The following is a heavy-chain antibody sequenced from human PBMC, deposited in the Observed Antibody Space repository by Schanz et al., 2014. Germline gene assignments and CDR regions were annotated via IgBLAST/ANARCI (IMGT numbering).Heavy chain of an antibody. V-gene: IGHV1-18*01. J-gene: IGHJ4*02. CDR1: GYTFSSYG. CDR2: ITSFNVKT. Sequence: QVQLVQSGGEVKKPGASVKVSCKASGYTFSSYGISWVRQAPGLGLEWMGWITSFNVKTNSAQSLQGRVSLTTDTSTGTAYMELRSLRSDDTAVYYCARGLVRYFAYWGQGTLVTVSS. D-gene: IGHD2-8*02. CDR3: ARGLVRYFAY.